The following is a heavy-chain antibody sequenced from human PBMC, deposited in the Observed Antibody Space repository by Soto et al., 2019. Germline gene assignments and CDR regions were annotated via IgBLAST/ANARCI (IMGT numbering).Heavy chain of an antibody. J-gene: IGHJ5*02. Sequence: QVQLQESGPGLVKPSQTLTLICTVSGGSISSGNKYWNWIRQHPGKGLEWIGYIYYRGSTYYDPSLMSGVIMLVDTSTSQFSLQLTSVTVADTAAYYCAGKGVAPTRIDRWGQGTLVTVSS. CDR2: IYYRGST. CDR3: AGKGVAPTRIDR. D-gene: IGHD2-15*01. V-gene: IGHV4-31*03. CDR1: GGSISSGNKY.